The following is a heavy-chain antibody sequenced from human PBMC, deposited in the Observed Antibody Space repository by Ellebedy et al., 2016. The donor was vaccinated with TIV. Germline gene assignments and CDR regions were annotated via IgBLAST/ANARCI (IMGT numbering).Heavy chain of an antibody. CDR1: GLTFHA. D-gene: IGHD4-17*01. V-gene: IGHV3-23*01. J-gene: IGHJ3*01. CDR3: ARDPVSVGPAFDV. CDR2: ITESGGNT. Sequence: PGGSLRLSCAASGLTFHAMSWVCQAPGKGPAWVPSITESGGNTYYSDSVKGRFTISRDNSKDTLFLQMNSLRAEDTVIYFCARDPVSVGPAFDVWGQGTMVTVSS.